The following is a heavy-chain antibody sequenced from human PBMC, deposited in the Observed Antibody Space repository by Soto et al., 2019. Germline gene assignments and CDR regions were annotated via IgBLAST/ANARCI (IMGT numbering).Heavy chain of an antibody. Sequence: QPGGSLRLSCAASGFTFSSYAMHWVRQAPGRTLEWVSYISSAGDSSYYADSVKGRFTISRDNAKNSLYLQMNSLRVEDTAVYYCARVYCSTTTCHVQAFDSWGQGTLVTVSS. V-gene: IGHV3-48*03. CDR1: GFTFSSYA. CDR3: ARVYCSTTTCHVQAFDS. J-gene: IGHJ4*02. CDR2: ISSAGDSS. D-gene: IGHD2-2*01.